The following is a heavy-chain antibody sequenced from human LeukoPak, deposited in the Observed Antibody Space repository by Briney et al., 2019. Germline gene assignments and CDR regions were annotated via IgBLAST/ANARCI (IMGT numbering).Heavy chain of an antibody. CDR2: FDPEYGKT. Sequence: ASVKVSCKVSGYTLTALSMHRVRQAPGKGLEWMGGFDPEYGKTIYAQKFQGRVTMTEDTSTDTAYMELSSLRSEDTAVYYCATYTDAYWGQGTLVTVSS. J-gene: IGHJ4*02. D-gene: IGHD3-16*01. V-gene: IGHV1-24*01. CDR1: GYTLTALS. CDR3: ATYTDAY.